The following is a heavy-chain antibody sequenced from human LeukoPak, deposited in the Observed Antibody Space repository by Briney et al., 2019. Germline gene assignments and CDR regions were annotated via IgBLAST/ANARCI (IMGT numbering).Heavy chain of an antibody. Sequence: SETLSLTCGVSGGSITNTNYWTWVRQPPGKGLEWIGEVNLQGSTNYNPSLMGRVAISVDTSENHISLQLTSVTAADTAVYCAREGGPYRPLDYSGQGTLVTAS. CDR3: AREGGPYRPLDY. J-gene: IGHJ4*02. CDR1: GGSITNTNY. CDR2: VNLQGST. V-gene: IGHV4-4*02.